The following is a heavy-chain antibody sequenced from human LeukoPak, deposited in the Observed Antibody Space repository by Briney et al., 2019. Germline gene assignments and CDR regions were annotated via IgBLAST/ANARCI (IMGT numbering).Heavy chain of an antibody. CDR2: IIPILGIA. CDR3: ARDRAVAGTGILGDY. V-gene: IGHV1-69*04. D-gene: IGHD6-19*01. CDR1: GGTFSSYA. J-gene: IGHJ4*02. Sequence: SVKVSCKASGGTFSSYAISWVRQAPGQGLEWMGRIIPILGIANHAQKFQGRVTITADKSTSTAYMELSSLRSEDMAVYYCARDRAVAGTGILGDYWGQGTLVTVSS.